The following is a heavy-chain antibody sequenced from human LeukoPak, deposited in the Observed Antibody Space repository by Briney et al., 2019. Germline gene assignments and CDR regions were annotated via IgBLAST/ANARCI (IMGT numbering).Heavy chain of an antibody. V-gene: IGHV4-61*02. Sequence: SETLSLTCTVSGGSISSGSYYWSWIRQPAGKGLEWIGRIYTSGSTNYNPSLKSRVTISVDTSKNQFSLKLSSVTAADTAVYYCARRLYYYDSSGTASRTFDIWGQGTMVTVSS. J-gene: IGHJ3*02. CDR2: IYTSGST. D-gene: IGHD3-22*01. CDR3: ARRLYYYDSSGTASRTFDI. CDR1: GGSISSGSYY.